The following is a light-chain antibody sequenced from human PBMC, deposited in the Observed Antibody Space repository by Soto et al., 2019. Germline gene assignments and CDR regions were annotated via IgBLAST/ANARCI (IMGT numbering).Light chain of an antibody. J-gene: IGLJ1*01. CDR3: SSYTTSSTRV. Sequence: QSVLTQPASVSGSHGQSIAISCTGSSSDVGIYNYVSWYQQHPGKVPKLIIYEVTNRPSGVSNRFSGSKSGNTASLTISGLQAEDEADYYCSSYTTSSTRVFGTGTKVTVL. CDR1: SSDVGIYNY. CDR2: EVT. V-gene: IGLV2-14*01.